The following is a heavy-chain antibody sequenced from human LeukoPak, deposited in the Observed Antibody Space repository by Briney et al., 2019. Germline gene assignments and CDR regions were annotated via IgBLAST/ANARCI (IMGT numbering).Heavy chain of an antibody. J-gene: IGHJ4*02. D-gene: IGHD5-18*01. V-gene: IGHV3-23*01. Sequence: GGSLRLSCAASGFTFSSYAMGWVRQAPGKGLEWASAITASGGNTYYADSVKGRFTISRDNSKNTLYLQVNSLRAEDTAVYYCAKGNGYSYGRYYFDYWGQGTLVTVSS. CDR2: ITASGGNT. CDR1: GFTFSSYA. CDR3: AKGNGYSYGRYYFDY.